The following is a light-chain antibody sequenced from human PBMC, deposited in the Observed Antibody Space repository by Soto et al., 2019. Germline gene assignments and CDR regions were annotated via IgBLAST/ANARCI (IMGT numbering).Light chain of an antibody. Sequence: EIVLTQSPATLSLSPGERATLSCMASQSVSSYSAWYQQKPGQAPRLLIYDASNRATGIPARFSGSGSGTDFTLTISSLEPEDFAVYYCQQRSNWPWTFGQGTKVDIK. J-gene: IGKJ1*01. CDR2: DAS. CDR1: QSVSSY. V-gene: IGKV3-11*01. CDR3: QQRSNWPWT.